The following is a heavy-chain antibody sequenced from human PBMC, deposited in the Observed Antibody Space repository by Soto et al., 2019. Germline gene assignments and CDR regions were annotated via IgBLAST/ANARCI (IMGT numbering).Heavy chain of an antibody. Sequence: GGSLRLSCAASGFTFSSYEMNWVRQAPGKGLEWVSYISSSGSTIYYADSVKGRFTISRDNAKNSLYLQMNSLRAEDTAVYYCASEGATWYYGMDVWGQGTTVTVSS. CDR2: ISSSGSTI. CDR3: ASEGATWYYGMDV. CDR1: GFTFSSYE. J-gene: IGHJ6*02. D-gene: IGHD1-26*01. V-gene: IGHV3-48*03.